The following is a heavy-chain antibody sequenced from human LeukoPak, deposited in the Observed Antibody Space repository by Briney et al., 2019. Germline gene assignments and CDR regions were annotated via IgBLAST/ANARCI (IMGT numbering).Heavy chain of an antibody. CDR2: IYHSGTT. D-gene: IGHD3-9*01. Sequence: PSETLSLTCAVSGGSISSDDYSWSWIRQPPGQGLEWIAYIYHSGTTYYNPSLKSRVTISVDRSKNQFSLKLSSVTAADTAVYYCARDLRDYDILTGYYSNNWFDPWGQGTLVTVSS. CDR3: ARDLRDYDILTGYYSNNWFDP. CDR1: GGSISSDDYS. J-gene: IGHJ5*02. V-gene: IGHV4-30-2*01.